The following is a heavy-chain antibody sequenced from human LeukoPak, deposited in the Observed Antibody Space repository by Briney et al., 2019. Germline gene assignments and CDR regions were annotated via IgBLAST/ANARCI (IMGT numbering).Heavy chain of an antibody. Sequence: QPGGSLRLSCAASGFTFSSYWMNWVRQAPGKGLVWVSRIASDGSSTTYADSVKGRFSISRDNAKNTLYLQMNSLRVEDTAVYYCASLYSGNLGDGMDVWGQGTTVTVSS. CDR2: IASDGSST. CDR3: ASLYSGNLGDGMDV. J-gene: IGHJ6*02. D-gene: IGHD6-13*01. V-gene: IGHV3-74*01. CDR1: GFTFSSYW.